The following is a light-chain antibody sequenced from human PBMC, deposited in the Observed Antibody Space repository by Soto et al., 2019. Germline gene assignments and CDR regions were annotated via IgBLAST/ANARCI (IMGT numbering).Light chain of an antibody. CDR1: GSDVGGCNC. J-gene: IGLJ1*01. CDR2: EVS. V-gene: IGLV2-14*01. CDR3: SSFTSVSTLV. Sequence: QSVLTQPASVSGSPGQSIAISCTGTGSDVGGCNCVSWYQQHPGKAPRLMIYEVSNRPSGVSNRFSGSKSGNTASLTISGLQAEDEADYFCSSFTSVSTLVFGTGPKVTVL.